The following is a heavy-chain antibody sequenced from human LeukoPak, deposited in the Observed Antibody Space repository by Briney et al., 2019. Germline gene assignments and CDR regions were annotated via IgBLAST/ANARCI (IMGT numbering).Heavy chain of an antibody. CDR1: GGTFSSYA. CDR3: ARVGIAVAGNARYMDV. V-gene: IGHV1-69*06. J-gene: IGHJ6*03. Sequence: GASVKVSCKASGGTFSSYAISWVRQAPGQGLEWMGGIIPIFGTANYAQKFQGRVTITADKSTSTAYMELSGLRSEDTAVYYCARVGIAVAGNARYMDVWGKGTTVTVSS. CDR2: IIPIFGTA. D-gene: IGHD6-19*01.